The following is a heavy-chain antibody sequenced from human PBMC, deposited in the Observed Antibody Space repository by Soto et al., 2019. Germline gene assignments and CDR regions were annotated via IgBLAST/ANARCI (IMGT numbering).Heavy chain of an antibody. CDR1: GYTFTGYY. CDR3: ARVLGGGSSGYDY. D-gene: IGHD6-19*01. J-gene: IGHJ4*02. V-gene: IGHV1-2*04. CDR2: INPNSGGT. Sequence: QVQLVQSGAEVKKPGASVKVSCKASGYTFTGYYMHWVRQAPGQGLEWMGWINPNSGGTNYAQKFQGWVTMTRDTSISTAYMEMSRLRSDDTAVYYCARVLGGGSSGYDYWGQGTLVTVSS.